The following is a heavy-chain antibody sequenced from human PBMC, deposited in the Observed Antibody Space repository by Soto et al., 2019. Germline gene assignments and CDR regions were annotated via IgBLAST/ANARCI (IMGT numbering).Heavy chain of an antibody. J-gene: IGHJ6*02. CDR3: AMLGGWSGGSSGMDV. D-gene: IGHD6-19*01. Sequence: EVQLVESGGGLVQPGGSLRLSCAASGLIFSDYHMDWVRQAPGKGLEWVGRIRRKANSYTTEYAASVKGRFTISRDDSKSSLYLQMNSLKSEDPAGYYCAMLGGWSGGSSGMDVWGQGTTVTVSS. CDR1: GLIFSDYH. CDR2: IRRKANSYTT. V-gene: IGHV3-72*01.